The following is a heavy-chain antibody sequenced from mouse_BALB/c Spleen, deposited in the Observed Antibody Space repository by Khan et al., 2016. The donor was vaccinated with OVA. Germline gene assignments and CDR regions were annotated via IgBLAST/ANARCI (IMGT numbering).Heavy chain of an antibody. V-gene: IGHV14-3*02. J-gene: IGHJ2*01. D-gene: IGHD6-1*01. CDR2: IDPPNGNT. CDR1: GLNIKDTY. CDR3: ARMATK. Sequence: VQLQQPGAELVKSGATVKLSCTASGLNIKDTYMHWLKQWPEQGLEWIGSIDPPNGNTKYAPPFQGKATITAATSSTPAYRQLSRLTSEDTAVYYWARMATKWGQGTTLTVSS.